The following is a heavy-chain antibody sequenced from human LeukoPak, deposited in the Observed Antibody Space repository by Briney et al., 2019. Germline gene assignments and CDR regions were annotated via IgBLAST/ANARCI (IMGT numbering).Heavy chain of an antibody. J-gene: IGHJ5*02. V-gene: IGHV4-30-4*07. D-gene: IGHD6-13*01. CDR2: IYYTGNT. CDR3: ARVLAAAGNNWLGP. Sequence: SETLSLTCAVSGGSISSGGYSWRWIPQPPGEGMEFIAYIYYTGNTYFPPSRKNPLTISIDTTKHPLYLKLISGPAADTAGDYCARVLAAAGNNWLGPRGPGTLGNVSS. CDR1: GGSISSGGYS.